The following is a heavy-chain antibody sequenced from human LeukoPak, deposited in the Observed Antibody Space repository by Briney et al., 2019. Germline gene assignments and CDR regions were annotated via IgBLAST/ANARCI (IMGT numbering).Heavy chain of an antibody. Sequence: PSETLSLTCAVYGGSFSGYYWSWIRQPPGKGLEWIGEINHSGSTNYNPSLKSRATKSVDTSTTQFSLKLSSVTAADPAVYYCASRTWHYDILTGYAPQAYYFDYWGQGTLVTVSS. CDR1: GGSFSGYY. CDR3: ASRTWHYDILTGYAPQAYYFDY. V-gene: IGHV4-34*01. CDR2: INHSGST. J-gene: IGHJ4*02. D-gene: IGHD3-9*01.